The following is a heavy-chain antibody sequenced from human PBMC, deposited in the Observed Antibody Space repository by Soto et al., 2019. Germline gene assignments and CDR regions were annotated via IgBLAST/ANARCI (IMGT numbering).Heavy chain of an antibody. Sequence: SLTCVVYGESFGGFYWSWVRQSPGKGLEWIGEISQTETTAYSPSLKSRVSISADTSKKQFSLTLTSVTAADTAVYYCVHSPNVAVDHWGHGTLVTVSS. V-gene: IGHV4-34*01. CDR1: GESFGGFY. J-gene: IGHJ4*01. CDR3: VHSPNVAVDH. CDR2: ISQTETT. D-gene: IGHD2-15*01.